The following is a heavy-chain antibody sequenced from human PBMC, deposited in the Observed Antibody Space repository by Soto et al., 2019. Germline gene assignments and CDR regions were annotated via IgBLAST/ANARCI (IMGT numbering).Heavy chain of an antibody. V-gene: IGHV1-69*13. CDR3: ARADSSSSPSDY. J-gene: IGHJ4*02. D-gene: IGHD6-6*01. Sequence: ASVKVSCKASGGTFSSYAISWVRQAPGQGLEWMGGIIPIFGTANYAQKFQGRVTITADESTSTAYMELSSLRSEDTAVYYCARADSSSSPSDYWGQGTLVTVSS. CDR1: GGTFSSYA. CDR2: IIPIFGTA.